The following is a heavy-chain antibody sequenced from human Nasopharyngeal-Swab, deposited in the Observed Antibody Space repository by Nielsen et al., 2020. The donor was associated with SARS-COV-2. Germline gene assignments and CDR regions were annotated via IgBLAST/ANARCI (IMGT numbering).Heavy chain of an antibody. D-gene: IGHD5-18*01. Sequence: VSVKVSCKASGYTFTSYGISWVRQAPGQGLEWMGWISAYNGNTNYAQKLQGRVTMTTDTSTSTAYMELRSLRSDDTAVYYCARDFRDTAMDLPDYWGQGTLVTVSS. J-gene: IGHJ4*02. CDR3: ARDFRDTAMDLPDY. V-gene: IGHV1-18*01. CDR1: GYTFTSYG. CDR2: ISAYNGNT.